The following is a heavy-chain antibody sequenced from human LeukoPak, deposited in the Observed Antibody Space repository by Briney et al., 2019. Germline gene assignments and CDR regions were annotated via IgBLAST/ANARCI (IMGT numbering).Heavy chain of an antibody. V-gene: IGHV4-59*08. D-gene: IGHD1-1*01. CDR2: IYCSGNT. J-gene: IGHJ4*02. CDR3: ARHWIGYNTYPFDY. Sequence: SETLSLTCTVSGGSISSYYWSWIRQSPGKGLEWIGYIYCSGNTNYNPSLKSRITISIDTSKNQVSLKLSSVTAADTAVYYCARHWIGYNTYPFDYWGQGTLVTVSS. CDR1: GGSISSYY.